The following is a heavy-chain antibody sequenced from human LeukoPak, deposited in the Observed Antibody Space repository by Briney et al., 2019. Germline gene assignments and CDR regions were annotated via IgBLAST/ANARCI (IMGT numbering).Heavy chain of an antibody. V-gene: IGHV3-23*01. J-gene: IGHJ4*02. CDR2: ISGGSSSP. CDR3: AKGYSSGWYYFDY. Sequence: GGSLRLSCAASGFTFSTYSMTWVRQAPGKGLEWVSPISGGSSSPNYADSVKGRFSISRDNSKNTVYLQINSLRAEATAVYYCAKGYSSGWYYFDYWGQGTLVTVSP. D-gene: IGHD6-19*01. CDR1: GFTFSTYS.